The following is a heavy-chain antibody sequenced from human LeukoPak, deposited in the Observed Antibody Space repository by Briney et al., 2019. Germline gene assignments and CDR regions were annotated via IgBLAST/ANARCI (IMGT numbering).Heavy chain of an antibody. CDR2: ISAYNGNT. J-gene: IGHJ4*02. V-gene: IGHV1-18*01. D-gene: IGHD6-13*01. Sequence: ASVKVSCKASGYTFTSYGISWVRQAPGQGLEWMGWISAYNGNTNYAQKLQGGVTMTTDTSTSTAYMELRSLRSDDTAVYYCARVWQQLGPPHFDYWGQGTLVTVSS. CDR3: ARVWQQLGPPHFDY. CDR1: GYTFTSYG.